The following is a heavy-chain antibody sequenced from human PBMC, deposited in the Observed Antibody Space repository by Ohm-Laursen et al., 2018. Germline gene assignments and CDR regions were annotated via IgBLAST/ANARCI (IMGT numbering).Heavy chain of an antibody. J-gene: IGHJ4*02. Sequence: GSLRLSCSASGFTFNSYEMNWVRQAPGKGLEWLSYISSSATIIYYADSVKGRFTISRDNAKNSLYLQMNSLRAEDTAVYYCASSGSYYASGYWGQGTLVTVSS. CDR3: ASSGSYYASGY. V-gene: IGHV3-48*03. D-gene: IGHD3-22*01. CDR1: GFTFNSYE. CDR2: ISSSATII.